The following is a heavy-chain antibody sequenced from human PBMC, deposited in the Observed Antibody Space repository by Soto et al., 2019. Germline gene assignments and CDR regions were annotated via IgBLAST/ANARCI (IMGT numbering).Heavy chain of an antibody. CDR3: ARELPGSSGYYVNDY. CDR1: GFTFSSYW. J-gene: IGHJ4*02. CDR2: IKQDGSEK. D-gene: IGHD3-22*01. Sequence: PGGSLRLSCAASGFTFSSYWMSWVRQAPGKGLEWVANIKQDGSEKYYVDSVKGRFTISRDNAKNSLYLQMNSLRAEDTAVYYCARELPGSSGYYVNDYWGQGTLVTVSS. V-gene: IGHV3-7*05.